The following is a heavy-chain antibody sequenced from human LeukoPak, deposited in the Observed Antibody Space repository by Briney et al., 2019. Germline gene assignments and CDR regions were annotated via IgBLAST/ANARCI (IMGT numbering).Heavy chain of an antibody. Sequence: SETLSLTCTVSGGSISSYYWSWIRQPPGKGLEWIGYIYYSGSTNYNPSLKSRVTISVDTSKNQFSLKLSSVTPADTAVYYCARESYYDSSGYYPDAFDIWGQGTMVTVSS. D-gene: IGHD3-22*01. J-gene: IGHJ3*02. CDR2: IYYSGST. CDR3: ARESYYDSSGYYPDAFDI. CDR1: GGSISSYY. V-gene: IGHV4-59*01.